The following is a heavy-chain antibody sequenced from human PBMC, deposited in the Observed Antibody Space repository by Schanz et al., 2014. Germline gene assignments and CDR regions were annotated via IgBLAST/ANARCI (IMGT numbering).Heavy chain of an antibody. CDR3: ARDYESDLYSPRHDAFDV. CDR1: GFTFSSYA. V-gene: IGHV3-48*01. CDR2: ISGSSSTK. Sequence: EVQLLESGGGLVQPGGSLRLSCAASGFTFSSYAMSWVRQAPGKGLEWVSYISGSSSTKYYADSVKGRFTISRDNGKKSLYRQRNSLRAEDTAVYFCARDYESDLYSPRHDAFDVWGQGTVVTVSS. D-gene: IGHD2-8*01. J-gene: IGHJ3*01.